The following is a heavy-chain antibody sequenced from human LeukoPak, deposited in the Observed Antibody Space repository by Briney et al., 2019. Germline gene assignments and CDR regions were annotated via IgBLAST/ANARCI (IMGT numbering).Heavy chain of an antibody. CDR2: ISYDGSKK. CDR3: ARASPQPGHLEYQVSTDYYYYMDV. Sequence: PGRSLRLSCAASGFTFDDYTMHWVRQAPGKGLEWVALISYDGSKKYYVDSVKGRFTISRDNSKNTLYLQMNSLRTEDTAVFYCARASPQPGHLEYQVSTDYYYYMDVWGKGTTVTVSS. J-gene: IGHJ6*03. D-gene: IGHD5/OR15-5a*01. V-gene: IGHV3-30-3*01. CDR1: GFTFDDYT.